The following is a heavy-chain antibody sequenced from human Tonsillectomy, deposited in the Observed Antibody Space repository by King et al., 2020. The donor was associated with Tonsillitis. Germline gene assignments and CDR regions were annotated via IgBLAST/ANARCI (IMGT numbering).Heavy chain of an antibody. CDR2: IYPGDSDT. D-gene: IGHD2-2*01. J-gene: IGHJ4*02. V-gene: IGHV5-51*01. CDR1: GFIFTTSW. Sequence: VQLVESGAEVKKPGETLRISCKGSGFIFTTSWIAWVRQMPGKGLDWMGIIYPGDSDTRYSPSFQGRITISADKSITTAYLQWSSLKASDTAMYYCVRQGASRGVIDSWGQGTLVTVSS. CDR3: VRQGASRGVIDS.